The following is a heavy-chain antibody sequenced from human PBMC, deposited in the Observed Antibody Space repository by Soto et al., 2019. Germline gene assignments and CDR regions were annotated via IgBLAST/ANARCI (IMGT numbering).Heavy chain of an antibody. CDR1: GFTFSSYA. CDR2: ISGSGDNT. D-gene: IGHD3-16*01. Sequence: EVQLLESGGGLVQPGGSLRLSCAASGFTFSSYAMSWVRQAPVKGLEWVTAISGSGDNTYYAESVKGRFTFSRDNSKSTLYVQMNSLRAEDTAVYFCAKGDRSMITTPLSFDYWGQGCLVTVSS. CDR3: AKGDRSMITTPLSFDY. V-gene: IGHV3-23*01. J-gene: IGHJ4*02.